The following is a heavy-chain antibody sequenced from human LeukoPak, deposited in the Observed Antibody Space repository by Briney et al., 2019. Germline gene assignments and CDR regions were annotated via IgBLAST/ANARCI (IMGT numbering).Heavy chain of an antibody. CDR3: ARDRVWFGHNRDAFDI. V-gene: IGHV4-59*01. J-gene: IGHJ3*02. CDR2: IYYSGST. D-gene: IGHD3-10*01. Sequence: SETLSLTCTVSGGSISSYYWSWIRQPPGKGLEWIGYIYYSGSTNYNPSLKSRVTISVDTSKNQFSLKLSSVTAADTAVYYCARDRVWFGHNRDAFDIWGQGTMVTVSS. CDR1: GGSISSYY.